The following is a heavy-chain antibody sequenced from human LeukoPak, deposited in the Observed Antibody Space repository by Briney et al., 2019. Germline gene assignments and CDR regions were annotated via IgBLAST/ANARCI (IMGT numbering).Heavy chain of an antibody. V-gene: IGHV1-46*01. CDR1: GYTFTGYY. Sequence: ASVKVSCKASGYTFTGYYMHWVRQAPGQGLEWMGIINPSGGSTSYAQKFQGRVTMTRDMSTSTVYMELSSLRSEDTAVYYCARVRMLLHDAFDIWGQGTMVTVSS. J-gene: IGHJ3*02. D-gene: IGHD3-22*01. CDR2: INPSGGST. CDR3: ARVRMLLHDAFDI.